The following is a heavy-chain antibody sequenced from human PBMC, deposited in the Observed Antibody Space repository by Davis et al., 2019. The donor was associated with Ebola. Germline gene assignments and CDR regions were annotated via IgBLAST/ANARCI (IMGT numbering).Heavy chain of an antibody. D-gene: IGHD6-13*01. CDR3: ARDTIHSSSWSFDY. J-gene: IGHJ4*02. CDR2: ISYDGSNK. CDR1: GFTFSSYA. Sequence: GESLKISCAASGFTFSSYAMHWVRQAPGKGLEWVAVISYDGSNKYYADSVKGRFTISRDNSKNTLYLQMNSLRAEDTAVYYCARDTIHSSSWSFDYWGQGTLVTVSS. V-gene: IGHV3-30-3*01.